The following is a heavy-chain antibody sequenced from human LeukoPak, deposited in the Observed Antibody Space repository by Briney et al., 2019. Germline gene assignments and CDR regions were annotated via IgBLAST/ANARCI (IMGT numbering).Heavy chain of an antibody. CDR1: GGSISSSSYY. V-gene: IGHV4-39*01. J-gene: IGHJ6*03. CDR2: IYYSGST. Sequence: SETLSLTCTVSGGSISSSSYYWGWIRQPPGKGLEWIGSIYYSGSTYYNPSLKSRVTISVDTSKNQFSLKLSSVTAADTAVYYCARGRVSPYSSGWYSPRYYYYYMDVWGKGTTVTVSS. D-gene: IGHD6-19*01. CDR3: ARGRVSPYSSGWYSPRYYYYYMDV.